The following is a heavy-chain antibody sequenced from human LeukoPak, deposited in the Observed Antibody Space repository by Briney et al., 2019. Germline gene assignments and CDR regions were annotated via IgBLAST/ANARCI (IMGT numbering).Heavy chain of an antibody. Sequence: SETLSLTCTVSGYSINSGYYWVWIRQPPGKGLEWIGSIYRSGSTNYNPSLKSRVTISVDTSKNQFSLKLSSVTAADTAVYYCARDQRGYSYGYPAFDIWGQGTMVTVSS. CDR1: GYSINSGYY. D-gene: IGHD5-18*01. J-gene: IGHJ3*02. V-gene: IGHV4-38-2*02. CDR2: IYRSGST. CDR3: ARDQRGYSYGYPAFDI.